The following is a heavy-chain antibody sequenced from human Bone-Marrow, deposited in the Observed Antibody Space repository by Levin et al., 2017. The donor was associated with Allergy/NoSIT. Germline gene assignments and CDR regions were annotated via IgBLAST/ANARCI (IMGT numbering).Heavy chain of an antibody. CDR1: GGSFSGYY. CDR2: INHSGST. V-gene: IGHV4-34*01. Sequence: PSETLSLTCAVYGGSFSGYYWSWIRQPPGKGLEWIGEINHSGSTNYNPSLKSRVTISVDTSKNQFSLKLSSVTAADTAVYYCARGGVITMVQGVIISSYYYYYYMDVWGKGTTVTVSS. D-gene: IGHD3-10*01. J-gene: IGHJ6*03. CDR3: ARGGVITMVQGVIISSYYYYYYMDV.